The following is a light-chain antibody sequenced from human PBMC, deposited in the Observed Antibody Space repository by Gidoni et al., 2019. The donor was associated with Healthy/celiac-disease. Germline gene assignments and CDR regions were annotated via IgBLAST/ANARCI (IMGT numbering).Light chain of an antibody. V-gene: IGKV3-20*01. J-gene: IGKJ4*01. CDR1: QSVSSSY. CDR2: GAS. CDR3: QQYSSSPTLT. Sequence: EIVLTQSPGTLSLSPGERATLSCRPSQSVSSSYLAWYQQKPGQAPRLLIYGASSRATGIPDRFSGSGSGTDFTLTISRLEPEDFAVYYCQQYSSSPTLTFGGGTKVEIK.